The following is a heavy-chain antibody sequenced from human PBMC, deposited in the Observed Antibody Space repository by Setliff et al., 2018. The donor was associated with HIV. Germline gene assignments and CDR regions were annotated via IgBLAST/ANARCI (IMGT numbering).Heavy chain of an antibody. Sequence: GASVKVSCKASGYTFISFDINWVRQAPGQGLEWMGAIIPIFGTAKYAQKFQGRVTMTRDTSTSTAYMELSSLRSEDTAVYYCTRGADYLGIPSYYYYMDVWGKGTTVTVSS. CDR3: TRGADYLGIPSYYYYMDV. J-gene: IGHJ6*03. D-gene: IGHD7-27*01. V-gene: IGHV1-69*05. CDR2: IIPIFGTA. CDR1: GYTFISFD.